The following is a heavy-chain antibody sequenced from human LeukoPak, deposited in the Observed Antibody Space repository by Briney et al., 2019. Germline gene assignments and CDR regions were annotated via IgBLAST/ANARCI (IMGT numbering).Heavy chain of an antibody. D-gene: IGHD3-10*01. J-gene: IGHJ5*02. V-gene: IGHV3-33*08. CDR1: GFTFSNYG. CDR2: ISFDGTND. Sequence: GRSLRLSCAAFGFTFSNYGMFWVRQAPGKGLEWVAVISFDGTNDNYADSVKGRFTISRDNSKNTLYLQMNSLRAEDTAVYYCVRGSSGTAVRGVSWAWFDPWGQGTLVTVSS. CDR3: VRGSSGTAVRGVSWAWFDP.